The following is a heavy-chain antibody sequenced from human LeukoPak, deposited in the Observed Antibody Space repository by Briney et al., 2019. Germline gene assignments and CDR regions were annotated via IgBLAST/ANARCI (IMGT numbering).Heavy chain of an antibody. CDR3: AKDGFYSSGWYDAFDI. CDR1: GFTFSSYA. CDR2: ISGSGGST. J-gene: IGHJ3*02. Sequence: RPGGSLRLSCAASGFTFSSYAMSWVRQAPGKGLEWVSAISGSGGSTYYADSVKGRFTISRDNSKNTLYLQMNSLRAEDTAVYYCAKDGFYSSGWYDAFDIWGQGTMVTVSS. D-gene: IGHD6-19*01. V-gene: IGHV3-23*01.